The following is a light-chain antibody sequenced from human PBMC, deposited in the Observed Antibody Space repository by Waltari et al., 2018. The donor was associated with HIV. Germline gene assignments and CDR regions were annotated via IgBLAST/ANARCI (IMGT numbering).Light chain of an antibody. CDR3: QRYNNWPPAWT. CDR2: GAS. V-gene: IGKV3-15*01. CDR1: QRFNST. Sequence: IVMTHSPATRSVSAGERVSRSCRASQRFNSTLAWYQQNPGQAPRLLIYGASTRAAGIPARFSGSGSATEFTLTISSLQSEDFAVYYCQRYNNWPPAWTFGQGTKVEIK. J-gene: IGKJ1*01.